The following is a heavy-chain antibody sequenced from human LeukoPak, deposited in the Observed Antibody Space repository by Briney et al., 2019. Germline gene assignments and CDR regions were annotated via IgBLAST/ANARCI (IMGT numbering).Heavy chain of an antibody. V-gene: IGHV3-30*18. CDR2: ISYDGSNK. J-gene: IGHJ1*01. Sequence: PGGSLRLSCAASGFTFSSYGMHWVRQAPGKGLEWVAVISYDGSNKYYADSVKGRFTISRDNSKNTLYLQMNSLRAEDTAVYYCAKASGYCSSTSCYLRAEYFQHWGQGTLVTVSS. CDR1: GFTFSSYG. D-gene: IGHD2-2*01. CDR3: AKASGYCSSTSCYLRAEYFQH.